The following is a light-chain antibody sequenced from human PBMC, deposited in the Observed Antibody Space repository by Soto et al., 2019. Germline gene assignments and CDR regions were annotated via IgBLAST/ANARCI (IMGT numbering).Light chain of an antibody. CDR1: QSVSSSY. CDR2: GAS. V-gene: IGKV3D-20*02. J-gene: IGKJ5*01. CDR3: QQRSNWPTIT. Sequence: EIVLTQSPGTLSLSPGDRAPLSCRASQSVSSSYLAWYQQKPGQAPRLLIYGASNRATGIPARFIGSGSGTDFTLTISSLETAEFAVYYCQQRSNWPTITVCPGTRLENK.